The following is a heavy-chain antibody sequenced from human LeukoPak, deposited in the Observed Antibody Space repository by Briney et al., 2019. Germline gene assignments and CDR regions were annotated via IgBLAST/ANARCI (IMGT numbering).Heavy chain of an antibody. D-gene: IGHD3-22*01. CDR1: GGSISSGSYY. CDR2: IYTSGST. V-gene: IGHV4-61*02. CDR3: ARDAGYSSGYPLDY. J-gene: IGHJ4*02. Sequence: PSETLSLTCTVSGGSISSGSYYWSWIRHPAGKRLEGIGRIYTSGSTNYNPSLKSRVTISVDTSKNQFSLKLSSVTAADTAMYFCARDAGYSSGYPLDYWGQGTLVTVSS.